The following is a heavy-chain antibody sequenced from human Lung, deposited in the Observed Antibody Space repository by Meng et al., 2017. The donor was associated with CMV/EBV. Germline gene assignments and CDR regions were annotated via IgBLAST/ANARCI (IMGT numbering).Heavy chain of an antibody. CDR2: IYYSGGT. D-gene: IGHD2-15*01. CDR1: GGSVSSGSYY. CDR3: ARDLDIGYGMDV. Sequence: GSLRLSCTVSGGSVSSGSYYWSWIRQPPGKGLEWIGYIYYSGGTNYNPSLKSRVTISVDTSKNQFSLKLSSVTAADTAVYYCARDLDIGYGMDVWGQGTTVXVSS. V-gene: IGHV4-61*01. J-gene: IGHJ6*02.